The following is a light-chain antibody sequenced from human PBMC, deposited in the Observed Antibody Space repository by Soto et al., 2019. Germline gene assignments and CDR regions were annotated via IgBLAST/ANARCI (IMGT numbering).Light chain of an antibody. Sequence: EIVLTQSPGTLSLSPGERATLSCRASQSVSSSYLAWYQQKPGQAPRLLIWGVSNRATGIPDRFSGSGSGPDFTLTISRLEPEDFVVFYCYQYGSTPPTFGQGTKVDI. J-gene: IGKJ1*01. V-gene: IGKV3-20*01. CDR2: GVS. CDR3: YQYGSTPPT. CDR1: QSVSSSY.